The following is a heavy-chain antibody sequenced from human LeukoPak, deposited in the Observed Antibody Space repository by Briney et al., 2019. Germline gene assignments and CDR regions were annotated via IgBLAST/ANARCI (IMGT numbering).Heavy chain of an antibody. CDR1: GGTFSSYA. D-gene: IGHD3-10*01. Sequence: SVKVSCKASGGTFSSYAISWVRQAPGQGLEWMGGIIPIFGTANYAQKFQGRVTITADKSTSTAYMELSRLRSDDTAVYYCARGPTRITMVRGVITHYNWFDPWGQGTLVTVSS. CDR2: IIPIFGTA. V-gene: IGHV1-69*06. J-gene: IGHJ5*02. CDR3: ARGPTRITMVRGVITHYNWFDP.